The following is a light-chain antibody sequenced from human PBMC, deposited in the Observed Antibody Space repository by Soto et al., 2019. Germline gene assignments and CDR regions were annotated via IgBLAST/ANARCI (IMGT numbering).Light chain of an antibody. V-gene: IGKV3D-7*01. CDR2: GAS. CDR3: QQDYNLPPLT. CDR1: QSVSSSY. J-gene: IGKJ4*01. Sequence: EIVMTQSPATLSVSPGERVTLYCRASQSVSSSYLTWYQQKPGQAPRLLIYGASTRATSIPARFSGSGSGTDFTLTISSLQPEDFAVYYCQQDYNLPPLTFGGGTKVDIK.